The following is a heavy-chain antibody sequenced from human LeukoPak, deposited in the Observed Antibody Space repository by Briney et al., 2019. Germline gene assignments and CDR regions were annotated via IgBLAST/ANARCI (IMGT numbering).Heavy chain of an antibody. CDR3: ARGLPGGFDP. CDR1: GYTFSGYY. Sequence: ASVKVSCKASGYTFSGYYIHWVRQAPGQGLEWMGWINPNSGGTNYARKFQGRVTMTRDTSISTAYMELSRLRSDATAVYCCARGLPGGFDPWGQGTLVTVSS. D-gene: IGHD2-21*02. CDR2: INPNSGGT. J-gene: IGHJ5*02. V-gene: IGHV1-2*02.